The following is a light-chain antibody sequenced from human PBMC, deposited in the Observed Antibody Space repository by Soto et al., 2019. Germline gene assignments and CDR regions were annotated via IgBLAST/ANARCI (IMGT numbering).Light chain of an antibody. CDR2: RDN. V-gene: IGLV1-47*01. CDR3: AAWDDSLSGAYV. J-gene: IGLJ1*01. Sequence: QSVLTQPPSASGTPGQRVTISCSGSSSNIGNYYVYWYQQLPGTAPKLLIYRDNQRPSGVPDRFSGSKSGTSASLAISGLRSEDEADYYCAAWDDSLSGAYVFGSGTQLTVL. CDR1: SSNIGNYY.